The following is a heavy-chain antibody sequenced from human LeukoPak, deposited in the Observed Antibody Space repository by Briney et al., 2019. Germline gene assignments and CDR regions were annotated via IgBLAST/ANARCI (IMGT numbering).Heavy chain of an antibody. Sequence: SETLSLTCTVSGGSISSSRYYWGWIRQPPGKGLEWIGSIYYSGITNYNPSLKSRVTTSMDTSKNQFSLKLTSFTAADTAVYYCARLSQPGSGYYPAFDYWGQGTLVTVSS. J-gene: IGHJ4*02. CDR3: ARLSQPGSGYYPAFDY. CDR1: GGSISSSRYY. CDR2: IYYSGIT. V-gene: IGHV4-39*01. D-gene: IGHD3-3*01.